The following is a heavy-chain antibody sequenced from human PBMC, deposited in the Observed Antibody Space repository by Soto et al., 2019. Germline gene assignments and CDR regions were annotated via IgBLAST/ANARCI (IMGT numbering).Heavy chain of an antibody. CDR1: GDSISGVYY. Sequence: QVQLQESGPGLVKPSQTLSLTCSVSGDSISGVYYCSWIRQHPGKGLEWIGYVSPIGTPYYSPSLSSRVSISMHTSKNQLSLEVRSVSAADTAVYYCARDRGSYGMDVWGQCTTVTVSS. CDR3: ARDRGSYGMDV. CDR2: VSPIGTP. V-gene: IGHV4-31*03. J-gene: IGHJ6*02.